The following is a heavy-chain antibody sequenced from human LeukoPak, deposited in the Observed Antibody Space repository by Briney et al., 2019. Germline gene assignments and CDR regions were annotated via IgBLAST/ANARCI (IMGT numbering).Heavy chain of an antibody. CDR3: AKDLSNLRLGELSQ. V-gene: IGHV3-30*04. D-gene: IGHD3-16*02. Sequence: GRSLRLSCAASGFTFSSYAMHWVRQAPGKGLEWVAVLSYDGSNKYYADSVKGRFTISRDNSKNTLYLQMNSLRAEDTAVYYCAKDLSNLRLGELSQWGQGTLVTVSS. J-gene: IGHJ4*02. CDR1: GFTFSSYA. CDR2: LSYDGSNK.